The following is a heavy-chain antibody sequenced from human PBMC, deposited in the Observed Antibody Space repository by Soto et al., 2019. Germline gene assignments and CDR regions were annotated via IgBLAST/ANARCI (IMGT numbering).Heavy chain of an antibody. Sequence: GGSLRLSCAASGFTFSSYGMHWVRQAPGKGLEWVAVISYDGSNKYYADSVKGRFTISRDNSKNTLYLQMNSLRAEDTAVYYCAKEYDILTGYYPNADYWGQGTLVTVSS. D-gene: IGHD3-9*01. CDR3: AKEYDILTGYYPNADY. V-gene: IGHV3-30*18. J-gene: IGHJ4*02. CDR1: GFTFSSYG. CDR2: ISYDGSNK.